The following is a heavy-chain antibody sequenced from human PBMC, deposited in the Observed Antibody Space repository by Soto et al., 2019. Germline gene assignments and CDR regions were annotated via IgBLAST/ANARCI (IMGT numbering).Heavy chain of an antibody. CDR2: IYYSGST. CDR1: GGSISSYY. J-gene: IGHJ6*02. CDR3: AREIQLWGSYYGMDV. D-gene: IGHD5-18*01. V-gene: IGHV4-59*01. Sequence: PSETLSLTCTVSGGSISSYYWSWIRQPPGKGLEWIGYIYYSGSTNYNPSLKSRVTISVDTSKNQFSLKLSSVTAADTAVYYCAREIQLWGSYYGMDVWGQGTTLTVSS.